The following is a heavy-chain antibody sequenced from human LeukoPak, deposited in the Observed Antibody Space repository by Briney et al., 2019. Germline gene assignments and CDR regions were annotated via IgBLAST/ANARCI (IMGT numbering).Heavy chain of an antibody. D-gene: IGHD6-19*01. V-gene: IGHV1-46*01. CDR1: GGTFSSYA. Sequence: ASVKVSCKASGGTFSSYAISWVRQAPGQGLEWMGIINPSGGSTTYAQKFQGRVTMTRDMSTSTVYMELSSLRSEDTAVYYCGRDAGLSSAWGIVPGYYFDYWCQGTLVTVSS. J-gene: IGHJ4*02. CDR3: GRDAGLSSAWGIVPGYYFDY. CDR2: INPSGGST.